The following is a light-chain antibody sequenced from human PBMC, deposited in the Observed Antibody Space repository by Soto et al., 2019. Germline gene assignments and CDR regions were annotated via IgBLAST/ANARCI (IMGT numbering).Light chain of an antibody. V-gene: IGKV3-20*01. Sequence: EIVLTQSPAPLSLSPGERATLSCRASETIRGLLAWYQQRPGQPPRLLVYGASSRATGIADRFSGSGSGTDFTLTISRLEPEDSAVYFCQQYICQLATCGQGTRLEIK. CDR2: GAS. CDR1: ETIRGL. J-gene: IGKJ5*01. CDR3: QQYICQLAT.